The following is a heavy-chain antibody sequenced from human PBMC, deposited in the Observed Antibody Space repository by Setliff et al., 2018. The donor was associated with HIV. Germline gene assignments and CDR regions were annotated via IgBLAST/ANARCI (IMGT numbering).Heavy chain of an antibody. D-gene: IGHD2-8*01. V-gene: IGHV3-7*03. CDR1: GFAFSEFW. Sequence: HPGGSLRLSCAASGFAFSEFWMSWARQAPGKGLEWVANINDDGKKTYYVGSVWGRFTISRDNATNSLYLQMNSLRADDTAVYYCAALSLRTNSVYGIISTRFDPWGQGTLVTVSS. J-gene: IGHJ5*02. CDR3: AALSLRTNSVYGIISTRFDP. CDR2: INDDGKKT.